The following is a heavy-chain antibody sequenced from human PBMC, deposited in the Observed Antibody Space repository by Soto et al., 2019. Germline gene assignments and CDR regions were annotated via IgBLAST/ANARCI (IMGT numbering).Heavy chain of an antibody. CDR3: ARAVLLWFGDSYYYYGMDV. J-gene: IGHJ6*02. CDR1: GGSISSSNW. V-gene: IGHV4-4*02. CDR2: IYHSGST. D-gene: IGHD3-10*01. Sequence: QVQLQESGPGLVKPSGTLSLTCAVSGGSISSSNWWSWVRQPPGKGLEWIGEIYHSGSTNYNPSLKSRVNISVDKSKNQFSLKLSSVTAADTAVYYCARAVLLWFGDSYYYYGMDVWGQGTTVTVSS.